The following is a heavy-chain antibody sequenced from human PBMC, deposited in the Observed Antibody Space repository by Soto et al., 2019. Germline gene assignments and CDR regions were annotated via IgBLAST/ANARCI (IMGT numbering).Heavy chain of an antibody. Sequence: SETLSLTCTVSGGSISSYYWSWIRPPPGKGLEWIGYIYYSGSTNYNPSLKSRVTISVDTSKNQFSLKLSSVTAADTAVYYCARARTMVRGAVVFDPWGQGTLVTVSS. D-gene: IGHD3-10*01. J-gene: IGHJ5*02. CDR2: IYYSGST. CDR3: ARARTMVRGAVVFDP. CDR1: GGSISSYY. V-gene: IGHV4-59*01.